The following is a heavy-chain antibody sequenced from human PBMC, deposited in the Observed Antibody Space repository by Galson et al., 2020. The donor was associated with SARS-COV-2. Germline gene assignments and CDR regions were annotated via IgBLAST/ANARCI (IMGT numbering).Heavy chain of an antibody. V-gene: IGHV2-5*02. Sequence: KMSGPTLVKPTQTLTLTCTFSGFSLSTSGVGVGWIRQPPGKALEWLALIYWDDDKRYSPSLKSRLSITKDTSKNQVVLTMTNMDPVDTATYYCAHTLSGWLQSEYFQHWGQGTLVTVSS. CDR2: IYWDDDK. J-gene: IGHJ1*01. CDR1: GFSLSTSGVG. D-gene: IGHD5-12*01. CDR3: AHTLSGWLQSEYFQH.